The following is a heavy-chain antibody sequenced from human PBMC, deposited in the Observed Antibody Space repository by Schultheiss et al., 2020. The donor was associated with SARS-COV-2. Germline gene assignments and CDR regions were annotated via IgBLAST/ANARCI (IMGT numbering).Heavy chain of an antibody. CDR3: ARDVYKSRAFTMVRGEESDY. CDR1: RFISRPYY. V-gene: IGHV3-48*04. Sequence: GGSLRLSCGASRFISRPYYMTWVRQAPGQGLEWVSYISSSSSTIYYADSVKGRFTISRDNAKNSLYLQMNSLRAEDTAVYYYARDVYKSRAFTMVRGEESDYWGQGTLVTVSS. J-gene: IGHJ4*02. D-gene: IGHD3-10*01. CDR2: ISSSSSTI.